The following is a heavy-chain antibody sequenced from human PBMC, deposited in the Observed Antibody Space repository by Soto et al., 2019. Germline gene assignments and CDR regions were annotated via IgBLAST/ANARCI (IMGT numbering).Heavy chain of an antibody. CDR3: AKDLGDDILTGYYSS. CDR1: GFTFSSYA. CDR2: ISGSGGST. V-gene: IGHV3-23*01. D-gene: IGHD3-9*01. J-gene: IGHJ4*02. Sequence: EVQLLESGGGLVQPGGSLRLSCAASGFTFSSYAMSWVRQAPGRGLEWVSAISGSGGSTYYADSVKGWFTISRDNSKNTLYLQMNSLRAEDTAVYYCAKDLGDDILTGYYSSWGQGTLVTVSS.